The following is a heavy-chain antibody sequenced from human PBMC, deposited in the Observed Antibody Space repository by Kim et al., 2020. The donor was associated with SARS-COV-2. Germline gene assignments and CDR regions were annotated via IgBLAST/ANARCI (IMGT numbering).Heavy chain of an antibody. D-gene: IGHD5-12*01. CDR2: MNPNSGNT. Sequence: ASVKVSCKASGYTFTSYDINWVRQATGQGLEWMGWMNPNSGNTGYAQKFQGRVTMTRNTSISTAYMELSSLRSEDTAVYYCGRSPVATPLHVLYYYYYGMDVWGQGTTVTVSS. V-gene: IGHV1-8*01. CDR3: GRSPVATPLHVLYYYYYGMDV. CDR1: GYTFTSYD. J-gene: IGHJ6*02.